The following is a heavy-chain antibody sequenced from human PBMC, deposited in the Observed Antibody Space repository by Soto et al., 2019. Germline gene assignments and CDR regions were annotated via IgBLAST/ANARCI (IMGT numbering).Heavy chain of an antibody. J-gene: IGHJ6*02. CDR2: IYSSGST. CDR3: AREYYDFWSTTYSYYGMDV. V-gene: IGHV4-59*01. CDR1: GGSISRYY. D-gene: IGHD3-3*01. Sequence: KTSETLSLTCTVSGGSISRYYWSWIRQPPGRGLEWIGNIYSSGSTNYNPSLKTRVTISVDTSKNQVSLNLNAVTAADSAVYYCAREYYDFWSTTYSYYGMDVWGQGTTVTVSS.